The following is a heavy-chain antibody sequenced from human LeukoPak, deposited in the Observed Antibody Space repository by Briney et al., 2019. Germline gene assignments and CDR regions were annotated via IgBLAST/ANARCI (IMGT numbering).Heavy chain of an antibody. CDR1: GYTFTGYY. D-gene: IGHD5-12*01. J-gene: IGHJ4*02. CDR2: INPNSGGT. Sequence: ASVKVSCKASGYTFTGYYMHWVRQAPGQGLEWMGWINPNSGGTNYAQKFQGRVTMTRDTSINPAYMELSRLKSDDTAVYYCAREGAGYSGSELFDYWGQGTLVTVSS. CDR3: AREGAGYSGSELFDY. V-gene: IGHV1-2*02.